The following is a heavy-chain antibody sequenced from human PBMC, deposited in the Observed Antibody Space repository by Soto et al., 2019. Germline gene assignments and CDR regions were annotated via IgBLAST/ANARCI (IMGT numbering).Heavy chain of an antibody. Sequence: QVQLQESGPGLVKPSQTLSLTCTVSGGSISSGDYYWSWIRQPPGKGLEWIGYIYYSGSTYYNPSLKSRVTISVDPSKRQFSPKLSSVTAADTAVSYCARAYRSPANLDYWGQGTLVTVSS. CDR2: IYYSGST. CDR3: ARAYRSPANLDY. CDR1: GGSISSGDYY. J-gene: IGHJ4*02. D-gene: IGHD6-19*01. V-gene: IGHV4-30-4*01.